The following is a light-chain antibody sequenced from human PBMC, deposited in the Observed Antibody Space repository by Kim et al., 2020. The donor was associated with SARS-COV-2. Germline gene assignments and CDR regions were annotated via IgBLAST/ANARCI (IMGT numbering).Light chain of an antibody. J-gene: IGLJ3*02. V-gene: IGLV7-43*01. CDR3: LLYYGGAQV. CDR2: SSS. Sequence: PGGTVTLTCGSSTGAVTSGYYPNWFQQKPGQVPRALIYSSSNKHPWTPARFSGSLLGDKAALTLSGVQPEDEAEYYCLLYYGGAQVFGGGTQLTVL. CDR1: TGAVTSGYY.